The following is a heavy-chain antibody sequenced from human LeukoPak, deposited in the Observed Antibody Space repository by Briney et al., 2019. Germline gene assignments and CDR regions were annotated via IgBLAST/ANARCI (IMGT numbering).Heavy chain of an antibody. CDR2: ISSNGENI. CDR3: AKDIGFGITMLRGMDV. J-gene: IGHJ6*04. Sequence: GGSLRLSCAASGFTFDDHGMSWVRQAPGKGLEWVSGISSNGENIYYADSVKGRFSISRDDAKNSLFLQMKSLRLEDTALYYCAKDIGFGITMLRGMDVWGIGTTVTISS. CDR1: GFTFDDHG. D-gene: IGHD3-10*01. V-gene: IGHV3-9*01.